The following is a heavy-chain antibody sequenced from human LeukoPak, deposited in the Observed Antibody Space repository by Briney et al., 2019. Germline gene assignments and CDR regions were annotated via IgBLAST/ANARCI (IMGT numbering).Heavy chain of an antibody. V-gene: IGHV3-21*01. CDR1: GFTFSSYS. CDR2: ISSSSSYI. CDR3: ASSHLGYCSSTSCYRGLGYYYYYMDV. Sequence: GGSLRLSCAASGFTFSSYSMNWVRQAPGKGLEWVSSISSSSSYIYYADSVKVRFTISRDNAKNSLYLQMNSLRAEDTAVYYCASSHLGYCSSTSCYRGLGYYYYYMDVWGKGTTVTVSS. D-gene: IGHD2-2*01. J-gene: IGHJ6*03.